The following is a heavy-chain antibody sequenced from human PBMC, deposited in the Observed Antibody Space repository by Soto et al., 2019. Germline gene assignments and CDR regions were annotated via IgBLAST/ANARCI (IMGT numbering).Heavy chain of an antibody. CDR3: ARPRPVYSSGWDFDY. Sequence: QVQLVECGGGVVQPGRSLRLSCAASGFTFSSYAMHWVRQAPGKGLEWVAVISYDGSNKYYADYVKGRFTISRDNSKNTLYRQMNRLRAEDTAVYYGARPRPVYSSGWDFDYWGQGTLVTVSS. J-gene: IGHJ4*02. CDR1: GFTFSSYA. CDR2: ISYDGSNK. D-gene: IGHD6-19*01. V-gene: IGHV3-30-3*01.